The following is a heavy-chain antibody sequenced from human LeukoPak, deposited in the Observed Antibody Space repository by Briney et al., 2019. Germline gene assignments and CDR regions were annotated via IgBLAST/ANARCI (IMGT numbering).Heavy chain of an antibody. V-gene: IGHV3-21*01. D-gene: IGHD1-26*01. CDR3: AVELTKAVDY. J-gene: IGHJ4*02. CDR1: GFTFSSYS. CDR2: ISSRSTYI. Sequence: GGSLRLSCAASGFTFSSYSMNWVRQAPGKGLEWVSSISSRSTYIYYADSVKGRFTISRDNAKSSLYLQMNSLRAEDTAVYYCAVELTKAVDYWGQGTLVPVSS.